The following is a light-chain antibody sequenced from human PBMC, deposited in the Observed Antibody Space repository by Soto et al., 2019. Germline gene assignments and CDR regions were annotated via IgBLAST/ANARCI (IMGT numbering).Light chain of an antibody. J-gene: IGKJ5*01. Sequence: YLAWYQQKPGQAPRLLIYGASNRATGIPARFSGSGSGTDFTLTISSLEPEDFAVYYCQQRSNWPSITFGQGTRLEIK. CDR3: QQRSNWPSIT. V-gene: IGKV3-11*01. CDR1: Y. CDR2: GAS.